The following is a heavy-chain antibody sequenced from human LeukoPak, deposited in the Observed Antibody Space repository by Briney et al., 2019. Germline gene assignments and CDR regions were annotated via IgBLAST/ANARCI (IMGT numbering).Heavy chain of an antibody. J-gene: IGHJ4*02. Sequence: GGSLRLSCAASGFTFSSYWMHWVRQAPGKGLEWVSGISGSGGNTYYTDSVRGRLSISRDNSKNTLYLQVNSQRAEDTAVYYCAKGRTEGGTLALDYWGQGTLVTVSS. CDR2: ISGSGGNT. CDR3: AKGRTEGGTLALDY. CDR1: GFTFSSYW. D-gene: IGHD6-19*01. V-gene: IGHV3-23*01.